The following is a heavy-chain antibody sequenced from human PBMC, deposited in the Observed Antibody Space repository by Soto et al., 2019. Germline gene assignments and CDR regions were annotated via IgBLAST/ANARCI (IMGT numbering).Heavy chain of an antibody. CDR3: ASGRLLGYCSGGSCPHWFDP. D-gene: IGHD2-15*01. V-gene: IGHV4-34*01. CDR1: GGSFSGYY. CDR2: INHSGST. J-gene: IGHJ5*02. Sequence: PSETLSLTCAVYGGSFSGYYWSWIRQPPGKGLEWIGEINHSGSTNYNPSLKSRVTISVDTSKNQFSLKLSSVAAADTAVYYCASGRLLGYCSGGSCPHWFDPWGQGTLVTVSS.